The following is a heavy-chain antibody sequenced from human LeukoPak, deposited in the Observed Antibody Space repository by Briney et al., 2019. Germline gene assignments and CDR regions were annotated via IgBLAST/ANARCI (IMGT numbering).Heavy chain of an antibody. D-gene: IGHD3-22*01. CDR3: SRYDSSGYYYGGFDY. V-gene: IGHV1-69*13. J-gene: IGHJ4*02. CDR1: GCTFSSYA. CDR2: IIPIFGTA. Sequence: ASVKVSCKASGCTFSSYAISWVRQAPGQGLEWIGGIIPIFGTANYAQKFQGRVTITEDESTSTAYMQLSSLRSEDTAVYYCSRYDSSGYYYGGFDYWGQGTLVTVSS.